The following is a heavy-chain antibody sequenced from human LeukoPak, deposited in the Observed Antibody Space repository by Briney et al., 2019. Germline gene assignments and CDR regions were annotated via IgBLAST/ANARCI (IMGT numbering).Heavy chain of an antibody. J-gene: IGHJ6*02. Sequence: PGGSLRLSCAASGFTFSSYWMSWVRQAPGKGLEWVSAISGSGGSTYYADSVKGRFTISRDNSKNTLYLQMNSLRAEDTAVYYCAKDSNIVVVVAAGVDVWGQGTTVTVSS. V-gene: IGHV3-23*01. D-gene: IGHD2-15*01. CDR3: AKDSNIVVVVAAGVDV. CDR1: GFTFSSYW. CDR2: ISGSGGST.